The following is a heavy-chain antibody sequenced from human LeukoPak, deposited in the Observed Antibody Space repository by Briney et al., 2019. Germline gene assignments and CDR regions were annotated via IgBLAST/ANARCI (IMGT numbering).Heavy chain of an antibody. Sequence: ASVKVSCKASGYTFSTYTMHWVRQAPGQGLEWMGWINTYTGNPTYAQGFTGRFVFSLDTSVSTAYLQISSLKAEDTAVYYCARGNYDSSGYQTRWGQGTLVTVSS. CDR2: INTYTGNP. V-gene: IGHV7-4-1*02. D-gene: IGHD3-22*01. J-gene: IGHJ4*02. CDR3: ARGNYDSSGYQTR. CDR1: GYTFSTYT.